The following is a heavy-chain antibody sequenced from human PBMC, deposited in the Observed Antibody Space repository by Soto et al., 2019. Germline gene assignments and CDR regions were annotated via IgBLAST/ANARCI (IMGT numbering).Heavy chain of an antibody. V-gene: IGHV3-21*01. CDR1: GFTFSSYS. CDR3: AREGSNYDILTGFDY. J-gene: IGHJ4*02. D-gene: IGHD3-9*01. CDR2: ISSSSSYI. Sequence: GGSLSLSCAASGFTFSSYSMNWVRQSPGKGLEWVSSISSSSSYIYYADSVKGRFTISRDNAKNSLYLQMNSLRAEDTAVYYCAREGSNYDILTGFDYWGQGTLVTVSS.